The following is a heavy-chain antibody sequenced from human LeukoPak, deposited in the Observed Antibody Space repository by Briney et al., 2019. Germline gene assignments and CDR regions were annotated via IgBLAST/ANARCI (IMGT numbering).Heavy chain of an antibody. CDR1: GFTFSSYA. CDR2: ISGSGGST. CDR3: AKEGYAPCGGDCQYYYYYGMDV. J-gene: IGHJ6*02. Sequence: GGSLRLSCAASGFTFSSYAMSWVRPAPGKGVEWGSGISGSGGSTYYADSVKGRFTISRDNSKNTLYMQMISLRAGDTAVYYCAKEGYAPCGGDCQYYYYYGMDVWGQGTTVTVSS. V-gene: IGHV3-23*01. D-gene: IGHD2-21*02.